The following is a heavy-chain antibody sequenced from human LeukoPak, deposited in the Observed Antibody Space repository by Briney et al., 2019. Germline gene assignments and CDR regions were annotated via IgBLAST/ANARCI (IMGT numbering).Heavy chain of an antibody. CDR2: ISHSGGDT. Sequence: GGSLRLSCAASGFTFSSYAITWVRQAPGKRLEWVSTISHSGGDTYYADSVKGRFTLSRDNSKNTLYLQMNSLRAEDTALYYCAKDLSLYPSSASTFDSWGQGTLVTVSS. CDR3: AKDLSLYPSSASTFDS. D-gene: IGHD6-6*01. J-gene: IGHJ4*02. V-gene: IGHV3-23*01. CDR1: GFTFSSYA.